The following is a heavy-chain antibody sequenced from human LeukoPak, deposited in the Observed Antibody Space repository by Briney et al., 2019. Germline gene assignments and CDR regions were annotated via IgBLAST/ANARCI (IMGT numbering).Heavy chain of an antibody. J-gene: IGHJ2*01. CDR3: VKDNYADYASGGVDWYFDL. CDR2: ISGSGGGT. Sequence: GGSLRLSCEASGFSVTNNYMSWFRQAPGKGLAWVSGISGSGGGTYYVDSVRGRFTISRDNSKNTLFLDMNNMRADDTAVYFCVKDNYADYASGGVDWYFDLWGRGTLVTVSS. V-gene: IGHV3-23*01. CDR1: GFSVTNNY. D-gene: IGHD4-17*01.